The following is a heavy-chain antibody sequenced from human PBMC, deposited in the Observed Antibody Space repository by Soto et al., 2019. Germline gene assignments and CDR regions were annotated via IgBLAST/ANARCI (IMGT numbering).Heavy chain of an antibody. J-gene: IGHJ6*02. D-gene: IGHD3-10*01. CDR1: GFTFSTYY. Sequence: EVQLVESGGGLVQRGGSLRLSCAASGFTFSTYYMWWVRQAPGKGLVWVARITSDGSSTTYADSVKGRFTISRDNAKNTLHLQMNSLRDEDTAVYSCARERGGGFGDVWGQGTTVTVSS. V-gene: IGHV3-74*01. CDR2: ITSDGSST. CDR3: ARERGGGFGDV.